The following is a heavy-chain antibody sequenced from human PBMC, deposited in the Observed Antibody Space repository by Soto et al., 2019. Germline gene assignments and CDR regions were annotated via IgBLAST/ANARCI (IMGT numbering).Heavy chain of an antibody. V-gene: IGHV2-5*02. CDR3: SHVPVGSNWFDY. CDR2: IYWDDDK. D-gene: IGHD1-26*01. Sequence: QITLKESGPALIKPTQTLTLTCTFSGLSLSTSGVGVGWIRQPPGKALEWLALIYWDDDKRYSPSLRSRLTITKDTSKNQVVLTVTNMDPVDTATYYFSHVPVGSNWFDYWGQGTLVPVSS. CDR1: GLSLSTSGVG. J-gene: IGHJ5*01.